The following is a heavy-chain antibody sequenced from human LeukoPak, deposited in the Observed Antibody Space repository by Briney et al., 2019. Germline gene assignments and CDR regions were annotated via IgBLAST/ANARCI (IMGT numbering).Heavy chain of an antibody. V-gene: IGHV4-39*01. CDR2: IYYSGST. Sequence: SETLSLTCTVSGGSISSSSYYWGWIRQPPGKGLEWIGSIYYSGSTYYNPSLKSRVTISVDTSKSQFSLKLSSVTAADTAMYYCASVPYCSSTSCYRGFLFYWGQGTLVTVSS. CDR1: GGSISSSSYY. D-gene: IGHD2-2*02. J-gene: IGHJ4*02. CDR3: ASVPYCSSTSCYRGFLFY.